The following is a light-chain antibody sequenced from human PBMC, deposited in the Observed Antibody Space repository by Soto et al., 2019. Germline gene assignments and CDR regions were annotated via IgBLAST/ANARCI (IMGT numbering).Light chain of an antibody. CDR2: YDS. J-gene: IGLJ2*01. Sequence: SYELTQPPSVSVAPGKTARITCGGNNIGSKSVHWYQQKPGQAPVLVIYYDSDRPSGIPERFSGSNSGNTATLTISRVEAGDEADYYCQVWDSSPVFGGGTKLPS. V-gene: IGLV3-21*04. CDR1: NIGSKS. CDR3: QVWDSSPV.